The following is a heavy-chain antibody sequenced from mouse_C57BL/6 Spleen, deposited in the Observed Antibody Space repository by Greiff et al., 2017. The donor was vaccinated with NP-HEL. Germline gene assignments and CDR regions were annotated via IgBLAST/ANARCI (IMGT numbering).Heavy chain of an antibody. V-gene: IGHV1-55*01. J-gene: IGHJ3*01. CDR3: ARNYDYDGAWFAY. CDR1: GYTFTSYW. D-gene: IGHD2-4*01. Sequence: QVQLQQPGAELVKPGASVKMSCKASGYTFTSYWITWVKQRPGQGLEWIGDIYPGSGSTNYNEKFKSKATLTVDTSSSTAYMQLSSLTSEDSAVYYSARNYDYDGAWFAYWGQGTLVTVSA. CDR2: IYPGSGST.